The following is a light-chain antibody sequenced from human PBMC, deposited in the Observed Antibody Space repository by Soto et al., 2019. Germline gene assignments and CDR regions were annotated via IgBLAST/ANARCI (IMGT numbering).Light chain of an antibody. J-gene: IGLJ1*01. CDR2: DVS. Sequence: QSVLTQPASVSGSPGQSITISCTGTGRDVGTYNYVSWYQHHPGKAPKLIIYDVSSRPSGVSHRFSGSKSGNTASLAISGLLSEDEADYFCSTYTGSIPSYVFGPGTKVTVL. V-gene: IGLV2-14*03. CDR1: GRDVGTYNY. CDR3: STYTGSIPSYV.